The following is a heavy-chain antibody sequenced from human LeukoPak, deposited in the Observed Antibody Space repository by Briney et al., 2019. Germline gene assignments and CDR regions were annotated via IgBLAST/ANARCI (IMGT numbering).Heavy chain of an antibody. CDR1: GFTFSRNW. CDR2: IKHDGSEK. CDR3: ARYYDDSSGCPRYLDY. V-gene: IGHV3-7*03. J-gene: IGHJ4*02. Sequence: GGSLRLSCAASGFTFSRNWMTWVRQAPGKGLEWVANIKHDGSEKYYVDSVKGRFTVSRDNAKGSLYLQMNSLRAEDTALYYCARYYDDSSGCPRYLDYWGQGTLVTVSS. D-gene: IGHD3-22*01.